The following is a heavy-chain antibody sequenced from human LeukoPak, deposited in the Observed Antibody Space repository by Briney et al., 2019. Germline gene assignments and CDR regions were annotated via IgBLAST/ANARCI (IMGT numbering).Heavy chain of an antibody. CDR1: GFTSSSYD. CDR3: ARDRVYSYELNYYYYYMDV. Sequence: SGGSLRLSCAASGFTSSSYDMHWVRQATGKGLEWVSAIGTAGDTYYPGSVKGRFTISRENAKNSLYLQMNSLRAGDTAVYYCARDRVYSYELNYYYYYMDVWGKGTTVTVSS. J-gene: IGHJ6*03. D-gene: IGHD5-18*01. V-gene: IGHV3-13*01. CDR2: IGTAGDT.